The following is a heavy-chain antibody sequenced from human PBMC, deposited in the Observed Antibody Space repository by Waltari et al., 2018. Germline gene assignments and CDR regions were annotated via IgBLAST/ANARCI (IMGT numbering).Heavy chain of an antibody. CDR3: ATAARRRDVGDLS. CDR1: GFSFRTYR. Sequence: EVQLVESGGGLVQPGGSLRLPCGVAGFSFRTYRMNWVRQGPGKGLEWVSYISGSSSTIYYADSVKGRFTISRDNAKNSMHLQMSSLRAEDTAVYYCATAARRRDVGDLSWGQGTLVTVSS. V-gene: IGHV3-48*01. CDR2: ISGSSSTI. D-gene: IGHD3-16*02. J-gene: IGHJ4*02.